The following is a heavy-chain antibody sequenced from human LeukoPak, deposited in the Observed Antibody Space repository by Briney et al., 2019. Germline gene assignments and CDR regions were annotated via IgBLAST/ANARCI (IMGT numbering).Heavy chain of an antibody. Sequence: GGSLRLSCAASGFTFSSYGMHWVRQAPGKGLEWVAVISYDGSNKYYADSVKGRFTISRDNAKNSLYLQMNSLRAEDTAVYYCARDVDSYGSGSYYRFFDYWGQGTLVTVSS. CDR3: ARDVDSYGSGSYYRFFDY. D-gene: IGHD3-10*01. CDR1: GFTFSSYG. V-gene: IGHV3-30*03. J-gene: IGHJ4*02. CDR2: ISYDGSNK.